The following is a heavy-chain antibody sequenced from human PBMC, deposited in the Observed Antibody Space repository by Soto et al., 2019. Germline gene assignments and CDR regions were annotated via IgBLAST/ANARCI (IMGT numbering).Heavy chain of an antibody. V-gene: IGHV3-23*01. CDR2: ISGSGGST. CDR1: GFTFSSYA. Sequence: GGSLRLSCAASGFTFSSYAMSWVRQAPGKGLEWVSAISGSGGSTYYADSVKGRFTISRDNSKNTLYLQMNSLRAEDTAVYYCLGVVPGAYYYYMDVWGKGPRSPSP. CDR3: LGVVPGAYYYYMDV. D-gene: IGHD2-2*01. J-gene: IGHJ6*03.